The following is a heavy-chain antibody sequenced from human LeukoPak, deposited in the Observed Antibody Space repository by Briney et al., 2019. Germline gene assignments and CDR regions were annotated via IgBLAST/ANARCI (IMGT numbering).Heavy chain of an antibody. CDR1: GGSISSGGYY. D-gene: IGHD3-22*01. CDR2: IYYSGST. Sequence: SETLSLTCTVSGGSISSGGYYWSWIRQDPGKGLEWIGYIYYSGSTYYNPSLKSRVTISVDTSKNQFSLKLSSVTAADTAVYYCARATSSGYYIRSPLYYFDYWGQGTLVTVSS. CDR3: ARATSSGYYIRSPLYYFDY. V-gene: IGHV4-31*03. J-gene: IGHJ4*02.